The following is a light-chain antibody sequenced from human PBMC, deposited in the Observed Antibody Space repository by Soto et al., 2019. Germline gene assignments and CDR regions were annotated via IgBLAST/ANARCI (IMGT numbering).Light chain of an antibody. CDR1: SSDVGGYNY. J-gene: IGLJ1*01. V-gene: IGLV2-14*01. CDR2: DVS. Sequence: QSALTQPASVSGSPGQSITISCTGTSSDVGGYNYVSWYQQHPGKAPKLIIYDVSNRPSGVSNRFSGSKSGNTASLTISGLQAEDEADYYGSSYTSSSTRVFGTGTKVTVL. CDR3: SSYTSSSTRV.